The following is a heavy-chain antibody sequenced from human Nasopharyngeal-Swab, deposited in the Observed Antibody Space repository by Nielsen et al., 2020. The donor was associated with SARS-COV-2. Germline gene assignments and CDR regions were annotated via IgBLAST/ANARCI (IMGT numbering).Heavy chain of an antibody. CDR2: IYYSGST. J-gene: IGHJ4*02. Sequence: SETLSLTCTVSGGSISSYYWSWIRQPPGKGLEWIGYIYYSGSTYYNPSLKSRVTISVDTSKNQFSLKLSSVTAADTAVYYCAGVIVGADYFDYWGQGTLVTVSS. V-gene: IGHV4-59*04. CDR1: GGSISSYY. CDR3: AGVIVGADYFDY. D-gene: IGHD1-26*01.